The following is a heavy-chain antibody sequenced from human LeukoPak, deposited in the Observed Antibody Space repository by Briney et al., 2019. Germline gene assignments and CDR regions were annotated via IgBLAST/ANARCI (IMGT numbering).Heavy chain of an antibody. CDR3: ARGGFDWLLFNYYYYMDV. Sequence: PGGSLRLSCAASGFTVSSNYMSWVRQAPGKGLEWVSIIYSDGSTYYADSVKGRFTISRDNSKNTLYLQMNSLRAEDTAVYYCARGGFDWLLFNYYYYMDVWGKGTTVTISS. J-gene: IGHJ6*03. V-gene: IGHV3-66*01. CDR2: IYSDGST. CDR1: GFTVSSNY. D-gene: IGHD3-9*01.